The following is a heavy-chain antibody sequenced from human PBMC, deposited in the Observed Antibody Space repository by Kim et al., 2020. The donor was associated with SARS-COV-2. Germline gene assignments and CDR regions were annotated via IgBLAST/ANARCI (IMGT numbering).Heavy chain of an antibody. CDR3: ARGVIYSSGYYLPYYYYYGMDV. V-gene: IGHV3-30-3*01. J-gene: IGHJ6*02. CDR1: GFTFSSYA. CDR2: ISYDGSNK. D-gene: IGHD3-22*01. Sequence: GGSLRLSCAASGFTFSSYAMHWVRQAPGKGLEWVAVISYDGSNKYYADSVKGRFTISRDNSKNTLYLQMNSLRAEDTAVYYCARGVIYSSGYYLPYYYYYGMDVWGPGTTVTVSS.